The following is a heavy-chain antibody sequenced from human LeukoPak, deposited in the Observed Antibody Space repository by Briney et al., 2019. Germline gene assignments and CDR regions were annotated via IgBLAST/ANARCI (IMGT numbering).Heavy chain of an antibody. J-gene: IGHJ6*03. CDR2: IYYSGST. CDR1: GGSISSYY. D-gene: IGHD2-2*02. CDR3: ARDLLHCSSTSCYNYYYYYMDV. Sequence: PSETLSLTCTVSGGSISSYYWSWIRQPPGKGLEWIGYIYYSGSTNYNPSLKSRVTMSVDTSKNQFSLKLSSVTAADTAVYYCARDLLHCSSTSCYNYYYYYMDVWGKGTTVTVSS. V-gene: IGHV4-59*12.